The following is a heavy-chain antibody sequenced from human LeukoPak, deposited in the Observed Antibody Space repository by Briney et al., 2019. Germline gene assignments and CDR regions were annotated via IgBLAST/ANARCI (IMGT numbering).Heavy chain of an antibody. Sequence: SGGSLRLSCAASGFTFSSYAMSWVRQAPGKGLEWVSSISSSSSYIYYADSVKGRFTISRDNAKNSLYLQMNSLRAEDTAVYYCARVILRLGYYYMDVWGKGTTVTVSS. CDR2: ISSSSSYI. V-gene: IGHV3-21*01. D-gene: IGHD3-16*01. CDR1: GFTFSSYA. J-gene: IGHJ6*03. CDR3: ARVILRLGYYYMDV.